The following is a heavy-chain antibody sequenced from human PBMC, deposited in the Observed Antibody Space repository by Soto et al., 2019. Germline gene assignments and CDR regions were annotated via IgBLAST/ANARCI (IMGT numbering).Heavy chain of an antibody. CDR2: ISYDGSNK. CDR3: AKDRPPLLLSPSTTDY. D-gene: IGHD5-12*01. Sequence: QVQLVESGGGVVQPGRSLRLSCAASGFTFSSYGMHWVRQAPGKGLEWVAVISYDGSNKYYADSVKGRFTISRDNSKNTLYLQMNSLRAEDTAVYYCAKDRPPLLLSPSTTDYWGQGTLVTVSS. J-gene: IGHJ4*02. V-gene: IGHV3-30*18. CDR1: GFTFSSYG.